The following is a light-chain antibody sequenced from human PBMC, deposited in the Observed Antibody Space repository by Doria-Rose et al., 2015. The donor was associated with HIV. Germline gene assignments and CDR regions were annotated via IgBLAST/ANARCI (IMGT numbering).Light chain of an antibody. CDR2: GAS. J-gene: IGKJ5*01. V-gene: IGKV3-20*01. CDR3: QQYGSLSAIT. CDR1: QTIPSKY. Sequence: TQSPGTLSLSPGERATLSCKASQTIPSKYLSWYQQKLGQAARLLIYGASSRATGIPDRFSGSGSGTDFTLTISRLEPEDFAVYYCQQYGSLSAITFGQGTRLEIK.